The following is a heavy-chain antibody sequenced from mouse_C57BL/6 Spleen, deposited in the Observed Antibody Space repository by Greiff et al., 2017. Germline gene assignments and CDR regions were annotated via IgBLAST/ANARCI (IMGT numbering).Heavy chain of an antibody. D-gene: IGHD4-1*01. Sequence: VQVVESGPGLVAPSQSLSITCTVSGFSLTSYAISWVRQPPGKGLEWLGVIWTGGGTNYNSALKSRLSISKDNSKSQVFLKMNSLQTDDTARYYCARSPLSNWEGCYFGYWGQGTTLTVSS. CDR1: GFSLTSYA. J-gene: IGHJ2*01. CDR3: ARSPLSNWEGCYFGY. CDR2: IWTGGGT. V-gene: IGHV2-9-1*01.